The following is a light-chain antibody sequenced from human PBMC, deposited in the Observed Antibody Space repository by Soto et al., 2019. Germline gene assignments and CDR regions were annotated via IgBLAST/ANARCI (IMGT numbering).Light chain of an antibody. CDR3: SSYTSRSTLGV. Sequence: QSALTQPASVSGSPGQSITISCTGTSSDVGGYNYVSWHQQHPDKAPKLMIYEVTNRPSGVSNRFSGSKSGNTASLTISGLQAEDEADYYCSSYTSRSTLGVFGTGTKLTVL. J-gene: IGLJ1*01. CDR2: EVT. V-gene: IGLV2-14*01. CDR1: SSDVGGYNY.